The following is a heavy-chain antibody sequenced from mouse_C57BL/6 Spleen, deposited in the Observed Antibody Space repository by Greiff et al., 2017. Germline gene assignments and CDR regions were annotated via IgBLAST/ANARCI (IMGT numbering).Heavy chain of an antibody. CDR1: GYTFTSYW. D-gene: IGHD1-1*01. CDR2: IDPSDSET. V-gene: IGHV1-52*01. CDR3: ARSTITTVGGAWFAD. J-gene: IGHJ3*01. Sequence: VQLQQPGAELVRPGSSVKLSCKASGYTFTSYWMPWVKQRPIQGLEWIGNIDPSDSETHYNQKFKDKATLTVDKSSSTAYMQLSSLTSEDSAVYYCARSTITTVGGAWFADWGQGTLVTVSA.